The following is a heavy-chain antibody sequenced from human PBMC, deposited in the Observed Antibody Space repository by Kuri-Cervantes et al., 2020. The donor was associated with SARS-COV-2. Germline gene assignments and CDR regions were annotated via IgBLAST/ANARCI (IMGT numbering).Heavy chain of an antibody. V-gene: IGHV3-30*18. J-gene: IGHJ3*02. CDR2: ISYDGSNK. D-gene: IGHD3-3*01. Sequence: GESLKISCAASGFTFSSYSMNWVRQAPGKGLEWVAVISYDGSNKYYADSVKGRFTISRDNSKNTLYLQMNSLRAEDTAVYYCAKDLSIFGVAADAFDIWGQGTMVTDSS. CDR1: GFTFSSYS. CDR3: AKDLSIFGVAADAFDI.